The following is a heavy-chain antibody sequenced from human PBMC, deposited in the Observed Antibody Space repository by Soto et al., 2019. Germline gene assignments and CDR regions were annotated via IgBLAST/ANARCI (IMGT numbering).Heavy chain of an antibody. CDR3: AAGGGLPRYY. Sequence: QLQLQESGSGLVKPSQTLSLTCAVSGGSISSGGYSWSWIRQPPGKGLEWIGYIYHSGSTYYNPSLKSRGTRSGDRSKNQFSRKLSSVTSADTAVYYCAAGGGLPRYYWGQGTLVTVSS. CDR2: IYHSGST. V-gene: IGHV4-30-2*01. CDR1: GGSISSGGYS. J-gene: IGHJ4*02. D-gene: IGHD5-12*01.